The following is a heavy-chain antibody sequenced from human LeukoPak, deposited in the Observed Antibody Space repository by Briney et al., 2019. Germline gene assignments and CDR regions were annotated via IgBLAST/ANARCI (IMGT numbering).Heavy chain of an antibody. CDR3: ARGRWLRSSIDY. Sequence: SETLSLTCAVYGGSFSGYYWSWIRQPPGKGLEWIGEINHSGSTNYNPSLKSRVTISVDTSKNQFSLKLSSVTAADTAVYYCARGRWLRSSIDYWGEGTLVTVSS. CDR2: INHSGST. V-gene: IGHV4-34*01. D-gene: IGHD5-12*01. CDR1: GGSFSGYY. J-gene: IGHJ4*02.